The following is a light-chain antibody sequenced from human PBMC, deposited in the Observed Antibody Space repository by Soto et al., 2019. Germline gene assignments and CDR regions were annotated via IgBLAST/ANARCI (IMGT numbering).Light chain of an antibody. CDR2: GAS. CDR1: QTVSSAR. Sequence: EIGLTQSPGTLSLSPGERATLSCRASQTVSSARLAWFQQKPGQAPRLLIYGASSRAPGIPDRFSGSGSETDFTLTITRLESEDFAVYSCHQYGSSPWTFGQGTKV. CDR3: HQYGSSPWT. V-gene: IGKV3-20*01. J-gene: IGKJ1*01.